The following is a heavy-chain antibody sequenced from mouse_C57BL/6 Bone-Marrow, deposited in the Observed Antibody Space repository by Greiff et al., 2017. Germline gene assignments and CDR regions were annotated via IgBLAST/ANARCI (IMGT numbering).Heavy chain of an antibody. J-gene: IGHJ1*03. D-gene: IGHD2-12*01. CDR1: GYAFSSSW. V-gene: IGHV1-82*01. Sequence: QVQLQQSGPELVKPGASVKISCKASGYAFSSSWMNWVKQRPGKGLEWLGRIYPGDGDTNYNGKFKGKATLTADKSSSTAYMQLSSLTSDDSAVYFCARLRRWYFDVWGTGTTVTVSS. CDR2: IYPGDGDT. CDR3: ARLRRWYFDV.